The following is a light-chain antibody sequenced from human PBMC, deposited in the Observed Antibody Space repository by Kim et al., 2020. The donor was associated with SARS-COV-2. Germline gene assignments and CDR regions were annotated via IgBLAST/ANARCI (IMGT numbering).Light chain of an antibody. V-gene: IGLV1-40*01. Sequence: QSVLTQPPSVSGAPGQRVTISCTGSSSNIGAGYDVHWYQQLPGTAPKLLIYANSNRPSGVPDRFSGSKSGTSASLAITGLQAEDEAEYYCQSYDRSLSASVFGGGTQLTVL. CDR1: SSNIGAGYD. CDR2: ANS. J-gene: IGLJ2*01. CDR3: QSYDRSLSASV.